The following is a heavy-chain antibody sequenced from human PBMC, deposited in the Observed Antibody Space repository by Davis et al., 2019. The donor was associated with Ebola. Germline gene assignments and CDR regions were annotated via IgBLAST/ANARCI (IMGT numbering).Heavy chain of an antibody. V-gene: IGHV3-23*01. D-gene: IGHD4-17*01. Sequence: GESLKIPCAASGLTFSSYAMSVVRQAPGEGLEWVSGINGSASKTYYADSVKGRFTISRDNSKNTLSLQMNSLRAEDTAVYYCATYDFSVTRPWSQGTLVTVSS. CDR2: INGSASKT. J-gene: IGHJ5*02. CDR3: ATYDFSVTRP. CDR1: GLTFSSYA.